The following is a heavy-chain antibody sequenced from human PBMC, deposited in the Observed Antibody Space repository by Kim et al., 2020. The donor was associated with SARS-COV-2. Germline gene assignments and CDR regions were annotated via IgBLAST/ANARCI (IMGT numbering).Heavy chain of an antibody. Sequence: GGSLRLSCAASGFTFDDYAMHWVRQATGKGLEWVSGISWNSGSIGYADSVKGRFTISRDNAKNSLYLQMNSLRAEDTALYYCAKDPSTYSSSWPYYFDYWGQGTLVTVSS. V-gene: IGHV3-9*01. CDR2: ISWNSGSI. CDR3: AKDPSTYSSSWPYYFDY. CDR1: GFTFDDYA. D-gene: IGHD6-13*01. J-gene: IGHJ4*02.